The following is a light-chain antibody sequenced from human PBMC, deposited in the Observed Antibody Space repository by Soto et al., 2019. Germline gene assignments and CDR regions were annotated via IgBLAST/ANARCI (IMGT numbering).Light chain of an antibody. CDR1: SGHRNYA. Sequence: QSVLTQSASASASLGASVKLTCTLSSGHRNYAVAWHQQQPEKGPRFLMKLNNDGSHTKGDGIPDRFSGSGSGAERYLSISSLQSEDGGDYYCQTWGADIIVFGGGTKLTVL. CDR2: LNNDGSH. V-gene: IGLV4-69*01. J-gene: IGLJ2*01. CDR3: QTWGADIIV.